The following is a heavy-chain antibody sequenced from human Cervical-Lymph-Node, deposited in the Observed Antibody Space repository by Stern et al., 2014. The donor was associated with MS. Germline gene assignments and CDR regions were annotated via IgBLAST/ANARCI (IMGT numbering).Heavy chain of an antibody. V-gene: IGHV1-18*01. CDR1: GYTFTSYG. J-gene: IGHJ3*02. Sequence: QVQLVQSGAEVKKPGASVKVSCTASGYTFTSYGISWVRQAHGQGIEWLGLISAYNGNTNYAHKLQGRITMTTDTSTSTAYKELRSLRSDDTAVYYCAIGLLGSDNAFDIWGQGTMVTVSS. D-gene: IGHD2-21*01. CDR2: ISAYNGNT. CDR3: AIGLLGSDNAFDI.